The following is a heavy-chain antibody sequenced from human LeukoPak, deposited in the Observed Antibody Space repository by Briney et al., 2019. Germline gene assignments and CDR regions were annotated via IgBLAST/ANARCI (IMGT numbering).Heavy chain of an antibody. Sequence: GGSLRLSCAASGFTFSSSAMSWVRQVPGKGLEWVSGISASGGSTSYADSVRGRFTISRDNSKNTLYLQMNSLRAEDTAVYYCASGHLLGASYGLFDYWGQGTLVTVSS. CDR2: ISASGGST. V-gene: IGHV3-23*01. CDR3: ASGHLLGASYGLFDY. J-gene: IGHJ4*02. CDR1: GFTFSSSA. D-gene: IGHD1-26*01.